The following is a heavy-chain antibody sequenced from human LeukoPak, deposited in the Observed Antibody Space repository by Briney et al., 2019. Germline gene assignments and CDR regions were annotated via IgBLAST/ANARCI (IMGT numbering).Heavy chain of an antibody. Sequence: PSETLSLTCTVSGGSISSSSYYWGWIRQPPGKGLEWIGSFYYSGSTYYNPSLKSRVTISVDTSKNQFSLKLSSVTAADTAVYYCAIPGIAAAGTLDYWGQGTLVTVSS. CDR1: GGSISSSSYY. D-gene: IGHD6-13*01. J-gene: IGHJ4*02. CDR3: AIPGIAAAGTLDY. V-gene: IGHV4-39*01. CDR2: FYYSGST.